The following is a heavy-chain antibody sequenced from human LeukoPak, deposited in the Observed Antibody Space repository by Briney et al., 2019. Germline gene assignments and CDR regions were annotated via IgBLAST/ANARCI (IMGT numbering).Heavy chain of an antibody. Sequence: GESLKISFKGSGYRFTSYWIGWVRPMPGKGLEWMGIIYPGDSDTRYSPSFQGQVTIAADKSISTAYLQWSSLKASDTAMYYCARHVASSWYLSGDYNWFDPWGQGTLVTVSS. J-gene: IGHJ5*02. CDR2: IYPGDSDT. V-gene: IGHV5-51*01. CDR1: GYRFTSYW. CDR3: ARHVASSWYLSGDYNWFDP. D-gene: IGHD6-13*01.